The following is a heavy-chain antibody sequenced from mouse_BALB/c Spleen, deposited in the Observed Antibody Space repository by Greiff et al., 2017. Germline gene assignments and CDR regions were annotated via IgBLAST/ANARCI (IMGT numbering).Heavy chain of an antibody. CDR1: GYTFTDYW. CDR2: IDTSDSYT. V-gene: IGHV1-69*01. CDR3: ARWDWDDAMDY. J-gene: IGHJ4*01. Sequence: QVQLQQPGAELVMPGASVKMSCKASGYTFTDYWMHWVKRRPGQGLEWIGAIDTSDSYTSYNQKFKGKATLTVDESSSTAYMQLSSLTSEDSAVYYCARWDWDDAMDYWGQGTSVTVSS. D-gene: IGHD4-1*01.